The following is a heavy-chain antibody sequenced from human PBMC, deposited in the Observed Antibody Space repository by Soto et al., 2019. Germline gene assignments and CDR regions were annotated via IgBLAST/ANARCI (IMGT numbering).Heavy chain of an antibody. CDR2: INAYNGNT. J-gene: IGHJ6*02. D-gene: IGHD5-12*01. CDR1: GYTFTNFG. Sequence: GASVKVSCKASGYTFTNFGISWVRQAPGQGLEWMGWINAYNGNTSYAQMLQGRVTMTTDTSTSTAYMELRSLRSDDTAVYYCARGLTEMATLGWYYGMDVWGQGTTVTVSS. CDR3: ARGLTEMATLGWYYGMDV. V-gene: IGHV1-18*01.